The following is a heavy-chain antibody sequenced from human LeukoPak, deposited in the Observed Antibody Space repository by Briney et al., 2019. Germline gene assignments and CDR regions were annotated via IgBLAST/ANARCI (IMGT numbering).Heavy chain of an antibody. D-gene: IGHD5-12*01. CDR3: ARGPRDGYSGYDFDY. Sequence: ASVKVSCKASGYTFTSYGISWVRQAPGQGLEWMGWISAYNGNTNYAQKLQGRVTMTTDTSTSTAYMELRSLRSDDTAVYYCARGPRDGYSGYDFDYWGQGTLVTVSS. CDR1: GYTFTSYG. CDR2: ISAYNGNT. V-gene: IGHV1-18*01. J-gene: IGHJ4*02.